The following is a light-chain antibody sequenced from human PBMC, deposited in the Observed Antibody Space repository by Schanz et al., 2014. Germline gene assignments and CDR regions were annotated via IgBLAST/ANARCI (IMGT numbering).Light chain of an antibody. CDR1: QSVGSTY. J-gene: IGKJ5*01. CDR3: QQYGTSIT. Sequence: EIVLTQSPGTLSLSPGERATLSCRASQSVGSTYLAWYQQKPGQAPRLLMYGTSSRATGIPDRFSGSGSGTDFTLTIRRLEPEDFAVYYCQQYGTSITFGQGTRLEIK. V-gene: IGKV3-20*01. CDR2: GTS.